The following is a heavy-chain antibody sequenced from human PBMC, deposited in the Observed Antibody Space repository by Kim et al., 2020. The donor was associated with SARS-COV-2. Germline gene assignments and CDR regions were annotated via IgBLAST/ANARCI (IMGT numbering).Heavy chain of an antibody. V-gene: IGHV4-39*01. CDR1: GGSISSSSYY. J-gene: IGHJ3*02. D-gene: IGHD2-15*01. Sequence: SETLSLTCTVSGGSISSSSYYWGWIRQPPGKGLEWIGSIYYSGSTYYNPSLKSRVTISVDTSKNQFSLKLSSVTAADTAVYYCARREDIVVVVAATPTHAAGAFDIWGQGTMVTVSS. CDR3: ARREDIVVVVAATPTHAAGAFDI. CDR2: IYYSGST.